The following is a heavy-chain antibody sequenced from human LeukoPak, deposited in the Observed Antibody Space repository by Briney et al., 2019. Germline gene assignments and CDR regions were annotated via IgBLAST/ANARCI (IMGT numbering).Heavy chain of an antibody. V-gene: IGHV4-4*07. CDR1: GGSISSYY. CDR3: ATTAAQGYFDY. CDR2: IYTSGSI. Sequence: SETLSLPCTVSGGSISSYYWSWIRQPAGKGLEWIGRIYTSGSITYNPSLKSRVSMSVDTSKNQFSLKLSSVTAADTAVYYCATTAAQGYFDYWGQGTLVTVSS. D-gene: IGHD2-2*01. J-gene: IGHJ4*02.